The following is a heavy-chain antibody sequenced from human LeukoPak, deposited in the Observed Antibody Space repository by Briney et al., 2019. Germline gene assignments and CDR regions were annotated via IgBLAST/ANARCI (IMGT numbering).Heavy chain of an antibody. V-gene: IGHV4-59*01. J-gene: IGHJ5*02. CDR3: ARNLMITFGRVIVHGWFDP. D-gene: IGHD3-16*02. CDR1: GGSFSSYY. CDR2: IYYSGST. Sequence: SETLSLTCTVSGGSFSSYYWSWIRQPPGKGLEWIGYIYYSGSTNYNPSLKSRVTISVDTSKNQFSLKLSSVTAADTAVYYCARNLMITFGRVIVHGWFDPWGQGTLVTVSS.